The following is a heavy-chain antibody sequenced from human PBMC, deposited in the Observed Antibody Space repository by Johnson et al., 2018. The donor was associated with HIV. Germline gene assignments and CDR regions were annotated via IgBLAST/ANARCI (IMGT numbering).Heavy chain of an antibody. Sequence: VQVVESGGGVVQPGRSLRLSCAASGFTFSSYAMHWVRQAPGKGLEWVAVISYDGSNKYYADSVKGRFTISRDNSKNTLYLQMNSLRAEDTAVYYCARYAVDTAMARTRDDAFDIWGQGTMVTVSS. D-gene: IGHD5-18*01. CDR2: ISYDGSNK. CDR1: GFTFSSYA. V-gene: IGHV3-30*04. CDR3: ARYAVDTAMARTRDDAFDI. J-gene: IGHJ3*02.